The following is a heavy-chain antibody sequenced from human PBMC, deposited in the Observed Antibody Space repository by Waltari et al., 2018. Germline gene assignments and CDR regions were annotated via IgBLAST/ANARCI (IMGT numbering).Heavy chain of an antibody. CDR2: INHSGST. Sequence: QVQLQQWGAGLLKPSETLSLTCAVYGGSFSGYYWSWIRQTPGQGLEWIGEINHSGSTNYNPSLKSRVTISVDTSKNQFSLKLSSVTAADTAVYYCARVWVPIAARPRYYYYGMDVWGQGTTVTVSS. CDR1: GGSFSGYY. CDR3: ARVWVPIAARPRYYYYGMDV. J-gene: IGHJ6*02. V-gene: IGHV4-34*01. D-gene: IGHD6-6*01.